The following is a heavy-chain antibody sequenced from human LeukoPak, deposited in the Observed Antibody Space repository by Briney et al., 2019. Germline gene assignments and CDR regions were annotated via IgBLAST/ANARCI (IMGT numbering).Heavy chain of an antibody. CDR1: GFTFSSYW. D-gene: IGHD3-22*01. CDR3: AKDLGDSSGYYYETDNFDY. CDR2: IKQDGSEK. J-gene: IGHJ4*02. Sequence: GGSLRLSCAASGFTFSSYWMSWVRQAPGKGLEWVANIKQDGSEKYYVDSVKGRFTISRDNSKNTLYLQMNSLRAEDTAVYYCAKDLGDSSGYYYETDNFDYWGQGALVTVSS. V-gene: IGHV3-7*03.